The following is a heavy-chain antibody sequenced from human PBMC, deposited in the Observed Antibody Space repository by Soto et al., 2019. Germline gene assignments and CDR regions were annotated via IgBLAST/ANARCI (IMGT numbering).Heavy chain of an antibody. D-gene: IGHD2-15*01. CDR2: INPNSGGT. CDR1: GYTFTCYY. J-gene: IGHJ4*02. V-gene: IGHV1-2*04. CDR3: ARGDWTPFYCSGGSCYSGFDY. Sequence: ASVKVSCKASGYTFTCYYMHWVRQAPGQGLEWMGWINPNSGGTNYAQKFQGWVTMTRDTSISTAYMELSRLRSDDTAVYYCARGDWTPFYCSGGSCYSGFDYWGQGTLVTVSS.